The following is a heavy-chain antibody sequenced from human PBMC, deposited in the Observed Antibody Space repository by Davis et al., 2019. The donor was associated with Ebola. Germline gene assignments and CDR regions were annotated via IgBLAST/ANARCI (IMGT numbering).Heavy chain of an antibody. Sequence: AASVKVSCKASGGTFSSYAISWVRQAPGQGLEWMGRIIPILGIANYAQKFQGRVTITADKSTSTAYMELSRLRSDDTAVYYCARDQQLRDYYYYGMDVWGQGTTVTVSS. D-gene: IGHD2-2*01. J-gene: IGHJ6*02. CDR3: ARDQQLRDYYYYGMDV. CDR1: GGTFSSYA. V-gene: IGHV1-69*04. CDR2: IIPILGIA.